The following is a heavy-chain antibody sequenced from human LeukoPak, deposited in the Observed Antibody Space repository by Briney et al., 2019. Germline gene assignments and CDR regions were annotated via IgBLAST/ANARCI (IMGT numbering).Heavy chain of an antibody. CDR2: ISSSSSYI. J-gene: IGHJ4*02. V-gene: IGHV3-21*01. Sequence: GGSLRLSCAASGFTFSSYSMNWVRQAPGKGPEWVSSISSSSSYIYYADSVKGRFTISRDNAKNSLYLQMNSLRAEDTAVYYCARSWLLAAAGTYDYWGQGTLATVSS. CDR3: ARSWLLAAAGTYDY. D-gene: IGHD6-13*01. CDR1: GFTFSSYS.